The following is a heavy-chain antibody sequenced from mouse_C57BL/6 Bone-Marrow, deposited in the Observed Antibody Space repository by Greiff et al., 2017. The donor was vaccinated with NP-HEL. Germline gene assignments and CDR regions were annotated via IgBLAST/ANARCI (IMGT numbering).Heavy chain of an antibody. Sequence: EVQLQQSGPELVKPGASVKISCNASGYTFTDYYMNWVKQSHGKSLEWIGDINPNNGGTSYNQKFKGKATLTVDKSSSTAYMELRILTSEDSAVYYCARSPITTVERAWFAYWGQGTLVTVSA. CDR1: GYTFTDYY. CDR2: INPNNGGT. J-gene: IGHJ3*01. CDR3: ARSPITTVERAWFAY. V-gene: IGHV1-26*01. D-gene: IGHD1-1*01.